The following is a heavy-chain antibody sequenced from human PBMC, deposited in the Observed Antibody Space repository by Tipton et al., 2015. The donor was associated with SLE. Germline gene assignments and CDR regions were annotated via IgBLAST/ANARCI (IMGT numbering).Heavy chain of an antibody. J-gene: IGHJ4*02. CDR1: GFTFSSYA. CDR3: AKEMAANNWAGATDY. V-gene: IGHV3-30-3*01. D-gene: IGHD1-1*01. Sequence: SLRLSCAASGFTFSSYAMHWVRQAPGKGLEWVAVISYDGSNKYYADSVKGRFTISRDNSKNTVDLQMINLRIEDTAVYYCAKEMAANNWAGATDYWGQGTLVAVSS. CDR2: ISYDGSNK.